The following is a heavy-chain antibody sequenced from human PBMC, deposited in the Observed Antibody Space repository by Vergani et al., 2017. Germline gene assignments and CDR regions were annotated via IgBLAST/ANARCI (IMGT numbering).Heavy chain of an antibody. V-gene: IGHV3-11*01. CDR3: ARDKHKWELTVAFDI. CDR2: SSSSGSTI. D-gene: IGHD1-26*01. Sequence: QVQLVESGGGLVKPGGSLRLSCAASGFTFSDYYMSWIRQAPGKGLEWGSYSSSSGSTIYYADSVKGRFTIYRDNAKNSLYLQMNSLRAEDTAVYYCARDKHKWELTVAFDIWGQGTMVTVSS. J-gene: IGHJ3*02. CDR1: GFTFSDYY.